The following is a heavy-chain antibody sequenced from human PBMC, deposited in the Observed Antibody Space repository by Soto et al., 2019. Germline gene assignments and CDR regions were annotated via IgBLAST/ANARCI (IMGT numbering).Heavy chain of an antibody. CDR3: ARGAEEILTGYGAFDI. CDR1: GYTFTRYS. D-gene: IGHD3-9*01. CDR2: MNPTSGNT. J-gene: IGHJ3*02. V-gene: IGHV1-8*01. Sequence: SVKVSCKASGYTFTRYSINWVPQATGEVFEWIGWMNPTSGNTGYAQKFQGRATMTRNTSISTAYKELSSLRSEDTAVYYCARGAEEILTGYGAFDIWGQGTMVTVSS.